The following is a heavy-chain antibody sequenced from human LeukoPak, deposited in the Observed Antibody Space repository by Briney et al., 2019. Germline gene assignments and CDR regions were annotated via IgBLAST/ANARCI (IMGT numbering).Heavy chain of an antibody. CDR3: AGLGGSGSYSLAY. J-gene: IGHJ4*02. V-gene: IGHV4-59*12. CDR1: GGSISSYY. D-gene: IGHD3-10*01. CDR2: IYYSGST. Sequence: SETLSLTCTVSGGSISSYYWSWIRQPPGKGLEWIGYIYYSGSTNYNPSLKSRVTISVDTSKNQFSLKLSSVTAADTAVYYCAGLGGSGSYSLAYWGQGTLVTVSS.